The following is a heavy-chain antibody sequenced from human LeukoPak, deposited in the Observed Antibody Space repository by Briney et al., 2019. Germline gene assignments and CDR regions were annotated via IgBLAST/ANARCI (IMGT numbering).Heavy chain of an antibody. V-gene: IGHV3-33*01. CDR2: IWYDGSNK. CDR3: ARDGRDYGDYDSDHYFDY. Sequence: PGGSLRLSCAASGFTFSSYGMHWVRQAPGKGLEWVAVIWYDGSNKYYADSMKGRFTISRDNSKNTLYLQMNSLRAEDTAVYYCARDGRDYGDYDSDHYFDYWGQGTLVTVSS. D-gene: IGHD4-17*01. J-gene: IGHJ4*02. CDR1: GFTFSSYG.